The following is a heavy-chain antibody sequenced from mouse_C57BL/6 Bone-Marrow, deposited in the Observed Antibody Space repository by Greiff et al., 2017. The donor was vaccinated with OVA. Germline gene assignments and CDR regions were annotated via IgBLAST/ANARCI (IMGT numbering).Heavy chain of an antibody. V-gene: IGHV7-3*01. CDR1: GFTFTAYY. D-gene: IGHD3-2*02. Sequence: EVMLVESGGGLVQPGGSLSLSCAASGFTFTAYYMSWVRQPPGKALEWLGFIRNKANGYTTEYSASVKGRFTISRDNSQSILDLKRNALRAEDSATDDCARDEETAQAAWFAYWGQGTLVTGSA. CDR2: IRNKANGYTT. CDR3: ARDEETAQAAWFAY. J-gene: IGHJ3*01.